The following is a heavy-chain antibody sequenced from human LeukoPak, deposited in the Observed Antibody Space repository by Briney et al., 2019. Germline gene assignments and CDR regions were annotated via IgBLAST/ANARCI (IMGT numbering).Heavy chain of an antibody. CDR2: IKSKTDGGTT. V-gene: IGHV3-15*01. CDR3: TTAPKDTAMVMDYFDY. CDR1: GFTFSNAW. J-gene: IGHJ4*02. D-gene: IGHD5-18*01. Sequence: PGGSLRLSCAASGFTFSNAWMSWVRQAPGKGLEWVGRIKSKTDGGTTDYAAPVKGRFTISRDDSKNTLCLQMNSLKTEDTAVYYCTTAPKDTAMVMDYFDYWGQGTLVTVSS.